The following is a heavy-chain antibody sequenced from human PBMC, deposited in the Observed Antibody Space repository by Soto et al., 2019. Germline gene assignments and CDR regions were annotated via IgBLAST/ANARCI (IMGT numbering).Heavy chain of an antibody. CDR3: AKGSVSWNGIYDPFDI. V-gene: IGHV3-23*01. CDR2: IGGDGGST. Sequence: GGSLRLSCAASGFTFSNYAMSWVRQAPGKGLEWVSVIGGDGGSTYYADSVRGRFAVSRDNSKNSLYLQMDSLRAEDTALYYCAKGSVSWNGIYDPFDIWGQGTMVTVSS. CDR1: GFTFSNYA. D-gene: IGHD1-1*01. J-gene: IGHJ3*02.